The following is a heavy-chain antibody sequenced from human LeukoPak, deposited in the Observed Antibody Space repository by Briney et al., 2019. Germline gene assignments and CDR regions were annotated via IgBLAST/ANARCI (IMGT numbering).Heavy chain of an antibody. J-gene: IGHJ6*02. CDR1: GGTFSSYA. Sequence: SVKVSCKASGGTFSSYAISWVRQAPGQGLEWMGRIIPILGIANYAQKFQGRVTIAADKSTSTAYMELSSLRSEDTAVYYCARDLKVAGPYYYYGMDVWGQGTTVTVSS. CDR3: ARDLKVAGPYYYYGMDV. CDR2: IIPILGIA. V-gene: IGHV1-69*04. D-gene: IGHD6-19*01.